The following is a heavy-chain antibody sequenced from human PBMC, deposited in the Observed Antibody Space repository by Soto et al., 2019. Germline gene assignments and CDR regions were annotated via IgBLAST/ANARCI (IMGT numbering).Heavy chain of an antibody. Sequence: ASVKVSCKASGYTFTSYGISWVLQAPGQGLEWMGWISAYNGNTNYAQKLQGRVTMTTDTSTSTAYMELRSLRSDDTAVYYCAKVKLSKTRNWFDPWGQGTLVTVSS. CDR1: GYTFTSYG. CDR3: AKVKLSKTRNWFDP. CDR2: ISAYNGNT. V-gene: IGHV1-18*01. J-gene: IGHJ5*02. D-gene: IGHD3-10*01.